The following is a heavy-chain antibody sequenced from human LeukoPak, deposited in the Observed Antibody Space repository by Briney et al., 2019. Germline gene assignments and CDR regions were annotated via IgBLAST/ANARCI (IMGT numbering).Heavy chain of an antibody. D-gene: IGHD1-26*01. Sequence: GGSLKLSCAASGFSFSDSAMHWVRQASGKGLEWVGRIRSKANNYATAYAASVRGRFTISRDDSKNTAYLQMNNLNTEDTAVYYCARHVMGGDYWGQGTLVTVSS. V-gene: IGHV3-73*01. J-gene: IGHJ4*02. CDR1: GFSFSDSA. CDR3: ARHVMGGDY. CDR2: IRSKANNYAT.